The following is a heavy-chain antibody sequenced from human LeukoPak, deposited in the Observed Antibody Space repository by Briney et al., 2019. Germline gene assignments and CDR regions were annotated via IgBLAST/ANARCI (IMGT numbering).Heavy chain of an antibody. CDR2: VSSSSSYI. CDR3: ARDQRATASTGSYFDY. V-gene: IGHV3-21*01. J-gene: IGHJ4*02. Sequence: GGSLRLSRAASGFTFSSYGMNWVRQPPGKGLEWVSSVSSSSSYIYYADSVKGRFTISRDNAKNSLSLQMNSLRAEDTAVYYCARDQRATASTGSYFDYWGQGTLVTVSS. CDR1: GFTFSSYG. D-gene: IGHD1-1*01.